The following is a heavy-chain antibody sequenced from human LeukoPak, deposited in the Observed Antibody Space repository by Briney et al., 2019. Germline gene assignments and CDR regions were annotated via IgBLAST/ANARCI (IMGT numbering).Heavy chain of an antibody. V-gene: IGHV4-61*01. CDR2: IYYSGST. CDR3: ARAWDGDYYFDY. J-gene: IGHJ4*02. CDR1: GGSVSSGNYY. D-gene: IGHD4-17*01. Sequence: PSETLSLTCTVSGGSVSSGNYYWSWLRQPPGKGLEWIGYIYYSGSTNYNPPLKSRVTISVDTSKNQFSLKLSSVTAADTAVYYCARAWDGDYYFDYWGQGTLVTVSS.